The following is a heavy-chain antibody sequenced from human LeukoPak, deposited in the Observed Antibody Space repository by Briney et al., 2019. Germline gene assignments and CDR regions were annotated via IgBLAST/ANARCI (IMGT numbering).Heavy chain of an antibody. Sequence: ASVEVSCEVSGYTLTELSMHWVRQAPGKGLGWMGGFDPEDGETIYAQKFQGRVTMTEDTSTDTAYMELSSLRSEDTAVYYCATTRKWLLSIDYWGQGTLVTVSS. CDR2: FDPEDGET. CDR3: ATTRKWLLSIDY. J-gene: IGHJ4*02. V-gene: IGHV1-24*01. D-gene: IGHD3-3*01. CDR1: GYTLTELS.